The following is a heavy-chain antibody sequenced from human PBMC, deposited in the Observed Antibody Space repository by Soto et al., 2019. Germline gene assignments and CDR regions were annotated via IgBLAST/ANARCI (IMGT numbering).Heavy chain of an antibody. J-gene: IGHJ6*02. CDR3: AKDLEVDTAMAPYYYYYYGMDV. D-gene: IGHD5-18*01. CDR2: ISYDGSNK. V-gene: IGHV3-30*18. Sequence: GVWLRLACAACRITFSGYGMHSFRQAPGKGLEWVAVISYDGSNKYYADSVKGRFTISRDNSKNTLYLQMNSLRAEDTAVYYCAKDLEVDTAMAPYYYYYYGMDVWGQGTTVTVSS. CDR1: RITFSGYG.